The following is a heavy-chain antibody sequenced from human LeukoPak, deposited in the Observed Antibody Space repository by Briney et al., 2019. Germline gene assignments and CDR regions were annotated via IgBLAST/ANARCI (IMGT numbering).Heavy chain of an antibody. CDR3: AREHHPIYYGSSGYYYSDAFDI. J-gene: IGHJ3*02. CDR2: IYYSGST. D-gene: IGHD3-22*01. Sequence: SETLSLTCTVSGGSISSSSYYWGWLRQPPGKGLEWIGSIYYSGSTYYNPSLKRRVTISVDTSKNQFSLKLSSVTAADTAVYYCAREHHPIYYGSSGYYYSDAFDIWGQGTMVTVSS. CDR1: GGSISSSSYY. V-gene: IGHV4-39*07.